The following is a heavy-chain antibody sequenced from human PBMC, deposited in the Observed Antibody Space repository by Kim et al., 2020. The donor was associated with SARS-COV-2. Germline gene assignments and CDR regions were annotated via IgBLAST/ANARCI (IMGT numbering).Heavy chain of an antibody. CDR3: ARALRITMIVVAPYYYGMDV. Sequence: SVKVSCKASGGTFSSYAISWVRQAPGQGLEWMGGIIPIFGTANYAQKFQGRVTITADESTSTAYMELSSLRSEDTAVYYCARALRITMIVVAPYYYGMDVWGQGTTVTVSS. V-gene: IGHV1-69*13. D-gene: IGHD3-22*01. CDR1: GGTFSSYA. J-gene: IGHJ6*02. CDR2: IIPIFGTA.